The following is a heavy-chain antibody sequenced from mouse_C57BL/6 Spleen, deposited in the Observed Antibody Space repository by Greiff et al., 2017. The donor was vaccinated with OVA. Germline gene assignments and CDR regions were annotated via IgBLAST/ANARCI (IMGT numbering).Heavy chain of an antibody. CDR1: GYAFSSSW. CDR2: IYPGDGDT. CDR3: ARGGYFFDV. Sequence: QVQLKESGPELVKPGASVKISCKASGYAFSSSWMNWVKQRPGKGLEWIGRIYPGDGDTNYNGKFKGKATLTADKSSSTAYMQLSSLTSEDSAVYFCARGGYFFDVWGTGTTVTVSS. D-gene: IGHD2-3*01. J-gene: IGHJ1*03. V-gene: IGHV1-82*01.